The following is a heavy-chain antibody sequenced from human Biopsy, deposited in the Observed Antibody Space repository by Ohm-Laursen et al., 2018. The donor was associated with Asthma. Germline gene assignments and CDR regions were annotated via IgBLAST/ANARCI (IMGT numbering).Heavy chain of an antibody. CDR2: HDHEEGGT. V-gene: IGHV1-24*01. D-gene: IGHD4-17*01. Sequence: ASVKVSCKISGYSLTDLSMHWVRQAPGQGLEWMGGHDHEEGGTVNARRFQGRVTMTEDTSTDTAYMELSSMSSDDTAVYYCASDFPKDYVRYNFQFWGQGTLVTVSS. CDR3: ASDFPKDYVRYNFQF. CDR1: GYSLTDLS. J-gene: IGHJ4*02.